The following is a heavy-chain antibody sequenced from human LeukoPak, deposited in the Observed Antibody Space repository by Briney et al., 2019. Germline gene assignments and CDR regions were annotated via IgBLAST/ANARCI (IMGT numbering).Heavy chain of an antibody. CDR1: GGSISSYY. V-gene: IGHV4-4*07. D-gene: IGHD6-13*01. CDR2: IYTSGST. CDR3: AGEYIPAATWFDP. J-gene: IGHJ5*02. Sequence: SESLSLTCAVSGGSISSYYWSWVRQPAGKGLEWVGRIYTSGSTNYHPPLKSQVTMSVETSKNQFSLKLSSVTAADTAVYYCAGEYIPAATWFDPWGQGTLVTVSS.